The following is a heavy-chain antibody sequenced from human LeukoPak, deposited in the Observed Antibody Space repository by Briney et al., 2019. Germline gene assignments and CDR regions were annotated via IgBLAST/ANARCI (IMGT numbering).Heavy chain of an antibody. Sequence: GGSLRLSCAASGFTFSTYAMHWVRQAPGKGLQYVSAISSNGGSTYYANSVKGRFTISRDNSKNTLYLQMGSLRTEDMAVYYCARDYSGYDSPLWIMDVWGQGTTVTVSS. CDR2: ISSNGGST. J-gene: IGHJ6*02. V-gene: IGHV3-64*01. CDR3: ARDYSGYDSPLWIMDV. D-gene: IGHD5-12*01. CDR1: GFTFSTYA.